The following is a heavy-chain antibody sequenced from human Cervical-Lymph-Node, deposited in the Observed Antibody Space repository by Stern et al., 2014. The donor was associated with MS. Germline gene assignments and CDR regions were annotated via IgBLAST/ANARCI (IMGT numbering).Heavy chain of an antibody. CDR2: ISDSGVYT. V-gene: IGHV3-23*04. J-gene: IGHJ6*02. Sequence: EVQLVESGGGLVQPGGSLRLSCAASGFTFSTYAFSWVRQAPGKGLEWVSSISDSGVYTYYADSVKGRFTIARDNSNSMLYLEMQSLRAEDTAVYHCAKDLGRGVVVVPLYGLDVWGQGTTVTVSS. CDR1: GFTFSTYA. CDR3: AKDLGRGVVVVPLYGLDV. D-gene: IGHD2-2*01.